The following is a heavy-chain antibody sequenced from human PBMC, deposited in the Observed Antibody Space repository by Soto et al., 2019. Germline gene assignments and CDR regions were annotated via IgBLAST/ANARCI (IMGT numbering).Heavy chain of an antibody. J-gene: IGHJ1*01. CDR3: AKGVPGIAVAGTGYFQH. V-gene: IGHV3-23*01. CDR1: GFTFSSCA. CDR2: ISGSDGST. Sequence: GGSLRLSCAASGFTFSSCAMSWVRQAPGKGLEWVSTISGSDGSTYYADSVKARFTISRDNSKNTLYLQMNSLRAEDTAVYYCAKGVPGIAVAGTGYFQHWGQGTLVTVSS. D-gene: IGHD6-19*01.